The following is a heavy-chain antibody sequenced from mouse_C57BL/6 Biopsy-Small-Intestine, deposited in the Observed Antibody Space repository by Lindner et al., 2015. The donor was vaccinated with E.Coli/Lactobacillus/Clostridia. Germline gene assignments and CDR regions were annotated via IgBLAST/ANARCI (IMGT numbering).Heavy chain of an antibody. Sequence: SVKVSCKASGYTFTSYGISWVRQAPGQGLEWMGWISAYNGDTNYAQKLQGRVTVTTDTSTSTAHMELRSLKSDDTAVYYCGRDPGRQIGHPSVDIWGQGTMVTVSS. CDR1: GYTFTSYG. CDR3: GRDPGRQIGHPSVDI. V-gene: IGHV1-20*01. J-gene: IGHJ1*01. D-gene: IGHD3-3*01. CDR2: ISAYNGDT.